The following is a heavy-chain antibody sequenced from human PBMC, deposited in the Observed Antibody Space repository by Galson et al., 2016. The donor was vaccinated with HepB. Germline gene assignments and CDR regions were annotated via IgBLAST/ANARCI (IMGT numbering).Heavy chain of an antibody. D-gene: IGHD7-27*01. CDR1: GFTFSTYG. V-gene: IGHV3-23*01. Sequence: SLRLYCAASGFTFSTYGMSWARQAPGKGLEWVAGISAGGGSTQYSHLVKGRFTISRDNSKNTVYLQMNRLRADDTALYYCAKDKLTLWGSPADYWGQGTLVTVSS. CDR3: AKDKLTLWGSPADY. J-gene: IGHJ4*02. CDR2: ISAGGGST.